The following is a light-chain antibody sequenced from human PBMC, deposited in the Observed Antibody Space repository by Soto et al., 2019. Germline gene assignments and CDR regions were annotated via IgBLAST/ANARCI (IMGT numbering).Light chain of an antibody. CDR2: DAS. Sequence: EIVLTQSPATLSLSPLEIATLSCMASESVSRNLAWYQQKPGQAPRLLIYDASTRATGIPDRFSGGGSGTEFTLTISSLQSEDFVVYYCQQYNSWPPITFGQGTRLEIK. CDR3: QQYNSWPPIT. J-gene: IGKJ5*01. V-gene: IGKV3-15*01. CDR1: ESVSRN.